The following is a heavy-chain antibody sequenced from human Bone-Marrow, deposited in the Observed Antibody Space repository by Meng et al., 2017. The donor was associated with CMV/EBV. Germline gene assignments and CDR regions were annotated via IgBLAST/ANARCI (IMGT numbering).Heavy chain of an antibody. J-gene: IGHJ4*02. Sequence: ASVKVSCKASGDTFTSYGISWVRQAPGQGLEWMGWISAYNGNTNYAQKLQGRVTMTTDTSTSTAYMELRSLRSDDTAVYYCARGYSSSWYEGVDYWGQGTLVTVSS. V-gene: IGHV1-18*01. CDR3: ARGYSSSWYEGVDY. CDR1: GDTFTSYG. D-gene: IGHD6-13*01. CDR2: ISAYNGNT.